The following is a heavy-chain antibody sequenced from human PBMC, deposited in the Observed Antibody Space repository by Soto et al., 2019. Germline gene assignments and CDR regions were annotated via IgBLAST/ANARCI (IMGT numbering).Heavy chain of an antibody. D-gene: IGHD3-16*01. CDR1: GFTFSSHA. J-gene: IGHJ3*02. CDR2: ISYDGSKI. Sequence: GGSLRLSCAASGFTFSSHAMHWVRQAPGKGLEWVAVISYDGSKIYYAESVKGRFTISRDNSKNTLYLQVNSLTAEDTAVYFCARDCEDGLRNIPGDDFEIWGQGTIVTVSS. V-gene: IGHV3-30-3*01. CDR3: ARDCEDGLRNIPGDDFEI.